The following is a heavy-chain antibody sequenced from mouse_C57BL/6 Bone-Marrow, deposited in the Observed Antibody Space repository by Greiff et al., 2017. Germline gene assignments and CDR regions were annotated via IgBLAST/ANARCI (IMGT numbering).Heavy chain of an antibody. CDR3: ARGGIYYGSPYAMDY. CDR1: GFTFSSYA. J-gene: IGHJ4*01. Sequence: EVKLVESGGGLVKPGGSLKLSCAASGFTFSSYAMSWVRQTPDKRLEWVATISDGGSYTYYPHNVKGRFTISRDNAKNNLYLQMSHLKSEDTAMYYCARGGIYYGSPYAMDYWGQGTSVTVSS. CDR2: ISDGGSYT. D-gene: IGHD2-2*01. V-gene: IGHV5-4*03.